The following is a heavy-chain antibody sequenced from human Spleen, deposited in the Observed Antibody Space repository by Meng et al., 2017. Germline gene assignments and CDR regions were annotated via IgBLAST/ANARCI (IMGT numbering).Heavy chain of an antibody. CDR3: ARGVNSWYGEWFGP. Sequence: GESLKISCAASGFTISTHLMYWVRQAPGKGLVWVSRINGDGTTTDYGDSVKGRFTISRDNAKNTVYLQMSSLRAEDTAVYYCARGVNSWYGEWFGPWGQGTLVTVSS. J-gene: IGHJ5*02. CDR1: GFTISTHL. V-gene: IGHV3-74*01. D-gene: IGHD3-10*01. CDR2: INGDGTTT.